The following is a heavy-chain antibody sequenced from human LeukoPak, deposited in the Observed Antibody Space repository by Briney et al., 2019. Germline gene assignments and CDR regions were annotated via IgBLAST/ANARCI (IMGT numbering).Heavy chain of an antibody. CDR3: ARSLGMLGRGYYYYYGMDV. CDR1: GYTFTSYY. J-gene: IGHJ6*02. D-gene: IGHD3-10*01. V-gene: IGHV1-46*01. CDR2: INPSGGST. Sequence: ASVMVSCKASGYTFTSYYMHWVRQAPGQGLEWMGIINPSGGSTSYAQKFQGRVTMTRDTSTSTVYMELSSLRSEDTAVYYCARSLGMLGRGYYYYYGMDVWGQGTTVTVSS.